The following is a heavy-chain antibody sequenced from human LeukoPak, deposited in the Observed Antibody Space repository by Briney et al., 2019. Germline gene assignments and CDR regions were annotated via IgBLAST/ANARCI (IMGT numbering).Heavy chain of an antibody. J-gene: IGHJ4*02. V-gene: IGHV4-59*12. Sequence: NPSEALSLTCTVSGDSISSYFWNWIRQTPGKGLEWIGFYNGRPNYNPSLKSRVTISVDTSKNQFSLKLNSVTAADTAVYYCARRRNYLSHFDYWGQGTLVTVSS. D-gene: IGHD1-7*01. CDR2: FYNGRP. CDR3: ARRRNYLSHFDY. CDR1: GDSISSYF.